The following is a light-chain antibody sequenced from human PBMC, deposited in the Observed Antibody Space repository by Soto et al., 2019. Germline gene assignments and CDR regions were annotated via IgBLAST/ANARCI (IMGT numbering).Light chain of an antibody. CDR3: HQYHNWPWT. Sequence: EIVLTQSPGTLSLSPGERATLSCRASQTVRNNYLAWYQQKPGQAPRLVIYGESNRATGIPDRFSASGSGTDFTLTISSLQSEDFAVYYCHQYHNWPWTFGQGTKVDIK. J-gene: IGKJ1*01. V-gene: IGKV3-20*01. CDR2: GES. CDR1: QTVRNNY.